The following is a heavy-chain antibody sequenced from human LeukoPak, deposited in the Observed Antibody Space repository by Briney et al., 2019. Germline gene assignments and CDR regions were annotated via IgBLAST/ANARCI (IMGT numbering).Heavy chain of an antibody. J-gene: IGHJ3*02. CDR3: ARDYGYSSGPDAFDI. CDR2: IYYSGNT. D-gene: IGHD6-19*01. Sequence: SETLSLTCTVSGGSISSSSYYWGWIRQPPGKGLEWIGSIYYSGNTYYNPSLKSRVTISLDTSKNQFSLKLNSVTAADTAVYYCARDYGYSSGPDAFDIWGQGTMVTVSS. CDR1: GGSISSSSYY. V-gene: IGHV4-39*07.